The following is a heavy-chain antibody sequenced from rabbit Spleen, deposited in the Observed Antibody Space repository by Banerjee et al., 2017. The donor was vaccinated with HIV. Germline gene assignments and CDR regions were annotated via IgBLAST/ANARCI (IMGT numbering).Heavy chain of an antibody. CDR2: IYTGGSGA. CDR1: GVSFSTNSY. J-gene: IGHJ4*01. Sequence: QSLEESGGDLVKPGASLTLTCTASGVSFSTNSYMCWVRQAPGKGLEWIACIYTGGSGAYYASWAKGRFTISKASSTTVTLQMTSLTDADTATYFCARERRTAITMALTLWGPGTLVTVS. D-gene: IGHD2-1*01. CDR3: ARERRTAITMALTL. V-gene: IGHV1S40*01.